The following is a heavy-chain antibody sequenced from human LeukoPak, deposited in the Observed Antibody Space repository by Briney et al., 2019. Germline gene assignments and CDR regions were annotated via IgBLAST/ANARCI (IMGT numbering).Heavy chain of an antibody. J-gene: IGHJ5*02. V-gene: IGHV1-2*02. CDR3: AREGHNYYDSSGYYLRWFDP. CDR1: GYTFTGYY. Sequence: ASVKVSCKASGYTFTGYYMHWVRQAPGQGLEWMGWINPNSGGTNYAQKFQGRVTMTRDTSISTAYMELSRLRSDDTAVYYCAREGHNYYDSSGYYLRWFDPWGQGTLVTVSS. CDR2: INPNSGGT. D-gene: IGHD3-22*01.